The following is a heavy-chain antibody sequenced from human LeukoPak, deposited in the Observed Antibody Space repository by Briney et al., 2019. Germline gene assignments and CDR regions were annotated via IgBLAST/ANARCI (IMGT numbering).Heavy chain of an antibody. D-gene: IGHD1-26*01. J-gene: IGHJ4*02. Sequence: SGPALVKPTQTLTLTCTFSGFSLSTSGMCVSWIRQPPGKALEWLARIDWDDDKYYSPSLKTRLTISKDTSKNQVVLTMTNMDPVDTATYYCVRIRGGSYQFDYWGQGTLVTVSS. CDR1: GFSLSTSGMC. V-gene: IGHV2-70*11. CDR2: IDWDDDK. CDR3: VRIRGGSYQFDY.